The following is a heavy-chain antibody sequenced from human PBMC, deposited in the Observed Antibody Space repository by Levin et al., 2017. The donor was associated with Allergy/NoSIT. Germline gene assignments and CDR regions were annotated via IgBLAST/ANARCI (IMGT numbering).Heavy chain of an antibody. V-gene: IGHV4-39*01. D-gene: IGHD4-11*01. CDR3: ARRGDDSNFDY. Sequence: GSLRLSCTVSGGSISSSSYYWGWIRQPPGKGLEWIGSIYYSGSTYYNPSLKSRVTISVDTSKNQFSLKLSSVTAADTAVYYCARRGDDSNFDYWGQGTLVTVSS. J-gene: IGHJ4*02. CDR1: GGSISSSSYY. CDR2: IYYSGST.